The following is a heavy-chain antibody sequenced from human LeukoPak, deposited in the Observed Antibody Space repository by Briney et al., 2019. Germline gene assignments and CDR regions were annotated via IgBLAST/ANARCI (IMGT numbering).Heavy chain of an antibody. D-gene: IGHD2-15*01. J-gene: IGHJ6*04. CDR3: ARANCSGGSCYSEYYYGMDV. V-gene: IGHV1-69*13. CDR1: GGTFSSYA. CDR2: IIPIFGTA. Sequence: ASVKVSCKASGGTFSSYAISWVRQAPGQGLEWMGGIIPIFGTANYAQKFKGRVTITADESTSTAYMELSSLRSEDTAVYYCARANCSGGSCYSEYYYGMDVWGKGTTVTVSS.